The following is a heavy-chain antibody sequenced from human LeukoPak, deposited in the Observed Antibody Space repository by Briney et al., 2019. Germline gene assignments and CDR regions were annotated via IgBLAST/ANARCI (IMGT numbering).Heavy chain of an antibody. CDR2: MNPNSGKS. J-gene: IGHJ5*01. Sequence: GASVKVSCKASGYSFTTHDINWVRQSTGQGLEWMGWMNPNSGKSGYAQKFQGRVTMTRDTSISTVYMELSSLGSDDTAVYYCARESALTDNWLDSWGQGTLVIVSS. V-gene: IGHV1-8*01. CDR3: ARESALTDNWLDS. D-gene: IGHD3-3*01. CDR1: GYSFTTHD.